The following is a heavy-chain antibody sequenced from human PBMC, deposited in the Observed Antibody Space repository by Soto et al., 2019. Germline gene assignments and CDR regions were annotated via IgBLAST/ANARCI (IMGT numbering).Heavy chain of an antibody. Sequence: QVQLVQSGAEVKKPGSSVKVSCKVSGGTFNIRWVRQAPGQGLEWMGGIIPVIDTANYARKFQGRVTITADRATNVVYLEMRSLRFGDTAVYYCARGSGADAFDIWCQGTVVTVSS. CDR2: IIPVIDTA. CDR3: ARGSGADAFDI. V-gene: IGHV1-69*06. CDR1: GGTFN. D-gene: IGHD7-27*01. J-gene: IGHJ3*02.